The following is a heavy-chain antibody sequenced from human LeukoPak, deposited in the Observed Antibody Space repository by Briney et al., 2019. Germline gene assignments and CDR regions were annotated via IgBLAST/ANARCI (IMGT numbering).Heavy chain of an antibody. V-gene: IGHV4-34*01. J-gene: IGHJ6*02. CDR2: IYHSGST. CDR1: GGSFSGYY. Sequence: SETLSLTCAVYGGSFSGYYWSWVRQPPGKGLEWIGEIYHSGSTNYNPSLKSRVTMSVDKSKNQFSLKLSSVTAADTAVYYCANLGGYYYYGMDVWGQGTTVTVSS. CDR3: ANLGGYYYYGMDV. D-gene: IGHD3-16*01.